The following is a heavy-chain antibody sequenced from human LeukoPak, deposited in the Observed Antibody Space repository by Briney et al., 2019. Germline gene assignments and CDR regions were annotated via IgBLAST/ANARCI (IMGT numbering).Heavy chain of an antibody. Sequence: GGSLRLSCAASGFTFSSYAMNWVRQAPGKGLEWVSAISATGGSTYYADSVKGRFTISRDNAKNSLYLQMNSLRAEDTAVYYCAREGGRIVVAATPYYFDYWGQGTLVTVSP. CDR3: AREGGRIVVAATPYYFDY. D-gene: IGHD2-15*01. CDR2: ISATGGST. J-gene: IGHJ4*02. CDR1: GFTFSSYA. V-gene: IGHV3-23*01.